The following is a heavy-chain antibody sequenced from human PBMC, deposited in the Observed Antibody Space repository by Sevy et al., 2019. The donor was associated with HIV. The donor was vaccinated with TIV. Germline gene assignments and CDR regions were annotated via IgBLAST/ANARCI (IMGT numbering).Heavy chain of an antibody. CDR2: INPDGSIT. V-gene: IGHV3-74*01. CDR1: GFISSPYW. CDR3: AKAGYYSRSCGYNWFDS. Sequence: GGCLRLSCTASGFISSPYWMHCVRQAPGKGLVWVSRINPDGSITRYADAVKGRFTISRDNAKNTLYLQMNSLRADDTVIYYCAKAGYYSRSCGYNWFDSWGQGTLVTVSS. J-gene: IGHJ5*01. D-gene: IGHD2-15*01.